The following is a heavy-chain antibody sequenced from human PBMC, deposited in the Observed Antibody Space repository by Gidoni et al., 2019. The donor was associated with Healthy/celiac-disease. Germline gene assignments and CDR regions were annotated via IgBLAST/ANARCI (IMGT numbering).Heavy chain of an antibody. Sequence: QLQLQESGPGLVKPSETLSLTCTVSGGSISSSSYYWGWIRPPPVKGLEWIGSIYYSGSTYYNPSLKSRVTISVDTSKNQFSLKLSSVTAADTAVYYCARPPPPDCSGGSCYVDYWGQGTLVTVSS. V-gene: IGHV4-39*01. D-gene: IGHD2-15*01. J-gene: IGHJ4*02. CDR2: IYYSGST. CDR1: GGSISSSSYY. CDR3: ARPPPPDCSGGSCYVDY.